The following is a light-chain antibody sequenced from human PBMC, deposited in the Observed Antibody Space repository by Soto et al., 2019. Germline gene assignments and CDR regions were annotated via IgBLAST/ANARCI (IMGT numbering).Light chain of an antibody. V-gene: IGKV1-39*01. CDR3: QQSYGTSIT. CDR1: QSISSY. Sequence: DSQMSQSPSSLSASVGGRVTISSRASQSISSYLNWYQQKPGKAPKLLISAASSLQSGVPSRFSGSGFGTDFTLTISNLQPEDFATYYCQQSYGTSITFGQGTRLEIK. J-gene: IGKJ5*01. CDR2: AAS.